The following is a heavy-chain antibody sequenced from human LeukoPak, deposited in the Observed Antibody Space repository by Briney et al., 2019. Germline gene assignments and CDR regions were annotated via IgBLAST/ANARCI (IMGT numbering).Heavy chain of an antibody. CDR3: AVDWDY. CDR1: GFTFDDYA. CDR2: IYYSGST. J-gene: IGHJ4*02. Sequence: GSLRLSCAASGFTFDDYAMHWVRQPPGKGLEWIGYIYYSGSTNYNPSLKSRVTISVDTSKNQFSLKLSSVTAADTAVYYCAVDWDYWGQGTLVTVSS. V-gene: IGHV4-59*08. D-gene: IGHD2-21*01.